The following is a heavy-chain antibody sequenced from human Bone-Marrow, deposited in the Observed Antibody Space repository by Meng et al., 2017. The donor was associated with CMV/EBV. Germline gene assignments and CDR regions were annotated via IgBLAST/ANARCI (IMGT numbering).Heavy chain of an antibody. J-gene: IGHJ6*02. D-gene: IGHD3-3*01. CDR3: ARSPRITIFGVVMHNYGMDV. CDR2: MNPNSGNT. Sequence: ASVKVSCKACGYTFTGYYMHWVRQAPGQGLEWMGWMNPNSGNTGYAQKFQGRVTMTSNTSISTAYMELSSLRSEDTAVYYCARSPRITIFGVVMHNYGMDVWGQGTTVTVSS. V-gene: IGHV1-8*02. CDR1: GYTFTGYY.